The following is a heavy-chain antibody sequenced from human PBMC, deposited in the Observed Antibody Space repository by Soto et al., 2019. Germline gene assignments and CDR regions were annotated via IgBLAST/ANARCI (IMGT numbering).Heavy chain of an antibody. D-gene: IGHD6-19*01. Sequence: SETLSLTCTVSGGSISSYYWSWIRQPPGKGLEWIGYIYYSGSTNYNPSLKSRVTISVDTSKNQFSLTLRSVTAADTAVYYCASVAVSGWTTSLDYWGQGTLVTVSS. V-gene: IGHV4-59*01. CDR3: ASVAVSGWTTSLDY. J-gene: IGHJ4*02. CDR1: GGSISSYY. CDR2: IYYSGST.